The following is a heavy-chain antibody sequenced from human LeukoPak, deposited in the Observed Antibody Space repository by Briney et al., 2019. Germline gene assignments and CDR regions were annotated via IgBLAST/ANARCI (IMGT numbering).Heavy chain of an antibody. J-gene: IGHJ4*02. V-gene: IGHV3-48*01. CDR3: SRIWSAHDNS. CDR1: GFTFSTYS. Sequence: GGSLRLSCAASGFTFSTYSMNWVRQAPGKGLEWVSYISNSSKTIYYADSLKGRFTISRDNAKNLLYLQMSSLRAEDTAVYYCSRIWSAHDNSWGQGALVTVSS. D-gene: IGHD3-3*01. CDR2: ISNSSKTI.